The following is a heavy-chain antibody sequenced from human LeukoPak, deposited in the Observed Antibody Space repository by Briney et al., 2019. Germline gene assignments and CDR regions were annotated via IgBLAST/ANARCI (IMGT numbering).Heavy chain of an antibody. V-gene: IGHV3-21*01. CDR3: ARDRGGSGWSKDYYGRDV. D-gene: IGHD6-19*01. J-gene: IGHJ6*02. CDR2: ISSSSSYI. Sequence: PGGSLRLSCAASGFTFSSYSMNWVRQAPGNGLEWVSSISSSSSYIYYADPVKGRFTISRDNAKNSLYLQMNSLRAEDTAVYYCARDRGGSGWSKDYYGRDVWGQGTTVTVSS. CDR1: GFTFSSYS.